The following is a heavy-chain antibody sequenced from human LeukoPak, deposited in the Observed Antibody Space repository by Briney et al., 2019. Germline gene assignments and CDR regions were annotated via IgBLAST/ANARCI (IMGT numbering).Heavy chain of an antibody. CDR2: IKQDGREK. V-gene: IGHV3-7*01. D-gene: IGHD3-10*01. CDR1: GFTFSGSW. CDR3: ARDGVRGVLGPYYYYMDV. J-gene: IGHJ6*03. Sequence: PGGSLRLSCAASGFTFSGSWMSWVRQAPGKGLEWVANIKQDGREKYYVDSVKGRFTISRDNAQNSLYLQMNSLRAEDTAVYYCARDGVRGVLGPYYYYMDVWGKGTTVTISS.